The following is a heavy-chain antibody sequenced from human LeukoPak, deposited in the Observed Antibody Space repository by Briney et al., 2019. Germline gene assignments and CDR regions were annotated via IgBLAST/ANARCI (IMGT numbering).Heavy chain of an antibody. CDR3: ARRGGSGRAFDY. D-gene: IGHD1-26*01. CDR1: GGSISSGSYY. V-gene: IGHV4-61*02. Sequence: SQALSLTCTVSGGSISSGSYYWSWIRQPAGKGLEWIGRIYTSGSTNYNPSLKSRVTISVDTSKNQFSLKLSSVTAADTAVYYCARRGGSGRAFDYWGQGTLVTVSS. CDR2: IYTSGST. J-gene: IGHJ4*02.